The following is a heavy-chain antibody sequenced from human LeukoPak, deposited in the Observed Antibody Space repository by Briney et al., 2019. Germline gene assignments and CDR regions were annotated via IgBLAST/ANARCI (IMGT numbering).Heavy chain of an antibody. CDR3: ARDSMGGVVTTDFDY. CDR2: LKEDGTEE. CDR1: GFAFSSFS. D-gene: IGHD3-3*01. J-gene: IGHJ4*02. Sequence: GGSLRLSCAASGFAFSSFSMSWVRQAPGKGLEWVANLKEDGTEEEYLDSVKGRFTISRDNAKNSLYLQMNSLRAEDTAVYYCARDSMGGVVTTDFDYWGQGTLVTVSS. V-gene: IGHV3-7*01.